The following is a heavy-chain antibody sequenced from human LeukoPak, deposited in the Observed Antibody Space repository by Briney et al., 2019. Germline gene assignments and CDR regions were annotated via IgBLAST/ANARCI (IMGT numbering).Heavy chain of an antibody. J-gene: IGHJ6*03. CDR1: GGSITSYY. CDR2: IYYSGST. CDR3: ARAGPVAAYYYYMDV. V-gene: IGHV4-59*01. Sequence: SETLSLTCTVSGGSITSYYWSWIRQPPGKGLEWIGYIYYSGSTNYNPSLKSRVTISVDTSKNQFSLKLSSVTAADTAVYYCARAGPVAAYYYYMDVWGKGTTVTISS. D-gene: IGHD6-19*01.